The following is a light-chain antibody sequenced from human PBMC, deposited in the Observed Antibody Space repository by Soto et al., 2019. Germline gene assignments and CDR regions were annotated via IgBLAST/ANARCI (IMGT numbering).Light chain of an antibody. Sequence: EIVLTQSPATLSLSPVERATLSCRASQSVSNYLAWYQQKPGQAPRLLMYDASNRATGIPAKFSGSGSGTDFTLTITSLEPEDFAVYYCQHRSNWPTFGQGTRLEIK. CDR3: QHRSNWPT. V-gene: IGKV3-11*01. J-gene: IGKJ5*01. CDR1: QSVSNY. CDR2: DAS.